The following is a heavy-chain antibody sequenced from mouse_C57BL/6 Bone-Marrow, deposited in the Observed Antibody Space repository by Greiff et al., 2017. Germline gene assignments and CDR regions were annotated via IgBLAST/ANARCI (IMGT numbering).Heavy chain of an antibody. CDR1: GYTFTSYW. J-gene: IGHJ3*01. CDR3: GGGRFAY. V-gene: IGHV1-59*01. Sequence: QVQLQQPGAELVRPGTSVKLSCKASGYTFTSYWMHWVTQRPGKGLEWIGVIDPSDSYTNYNQTFKGKATLTVDTSSSTAYMQRRSLTSEDSAVYYCGGGRFAYWGQGTLVTVSA. D-gene: IGHD1-1*02. CDR2: IDPSDSYT.